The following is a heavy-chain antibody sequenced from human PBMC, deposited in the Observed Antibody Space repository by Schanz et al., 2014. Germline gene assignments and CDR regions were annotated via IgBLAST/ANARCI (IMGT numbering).Heavy chain of an antibody. V-gene: IGHV1-2*06. J-gene: IGHJ5*02. CDR2: INPNSGGT. CDR3: AREGTIIRGLTGWFDP. D-gene: IGHD3-10*01. CDR1: GYTFTDYH. Sequence: QVQLVQSGAEVKKPGASVKVSCKASGYTFTDYHTHWVRQAPGQGLEWMGRINPNSGGTNFAQKFQGRVTVTRDTSISTAYMELGSLRFDDTAVYYCAREGTIIRGLTGWFDPWGQGTLVTVSS.